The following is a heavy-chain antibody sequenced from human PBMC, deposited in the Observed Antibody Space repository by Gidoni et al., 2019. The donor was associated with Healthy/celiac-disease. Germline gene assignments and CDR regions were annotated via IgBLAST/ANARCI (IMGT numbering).Heavy chain of an antibody. V-gene: IGHV3-23*01. CDR1: GFTFSSYA. CDR2: ISGSVVST. CDR3: AKYNDFSVYYFDY. Sequence: EVQLLESGGGLVQPGGSLRLSCAASGFTFSSYAMSWVRQAPGKGLEWVSAISGSVVSTYYADALKGRYTIVRDNSKNTLYLKMNSLRAEDTAVYYCAKYNDFSVYYFDYGGQGTLVTVSS. D-gene: IGHD3-3*01. J-gene: IGHJ4*02.